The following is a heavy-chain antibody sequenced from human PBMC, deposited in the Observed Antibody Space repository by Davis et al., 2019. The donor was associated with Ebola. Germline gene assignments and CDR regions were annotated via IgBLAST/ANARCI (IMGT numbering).Heavy chain of an antibody. Sequence: SLKISCAASGSTFDDYAMHWVRQAPGKGLEWVSGISWNSGSIGYADSVKGRFTISRDNAKNSLYLQMNSLRAEDTALYYCAKDRVGVITYHDAFDIWGQGTMVTVSS. J-gene: IGHJ3*02. V-gene: IGHV3-9*01. D-gene: IGHD3-22*01. CDR1: GSTFDDYA. CDR3: AKDRVGVITYHDAFDI. CDR2: ISWNSGSI.